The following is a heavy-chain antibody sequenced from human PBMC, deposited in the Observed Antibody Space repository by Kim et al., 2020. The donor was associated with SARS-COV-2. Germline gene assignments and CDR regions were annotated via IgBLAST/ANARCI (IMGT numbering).Heavy chain of an antibody. V-gene: IGHV3-7*01. Sequence: GGSLRLSCAASGFTFSSYWMTWVRQAPGKGLEGVANIKQDGNQKYYVDSVKGRFTISRDNAKNSLSLQLNILRAEDTAVYYCARDGDLYSSGTDAFDI. D-gene: IGHD6-19*01. CDR2: IKQDGNQK. J-gene: IGHJ3*02. CDR1: GFTFSSYW. CDR3: ARDGDLYSSGTDAFDI.